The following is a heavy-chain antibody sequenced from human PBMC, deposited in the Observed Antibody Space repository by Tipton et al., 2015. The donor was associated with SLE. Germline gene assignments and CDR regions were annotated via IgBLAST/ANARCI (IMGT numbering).Heavy chain of an antibody. D-gene: IGHD6-13*01. CDR3: ARAPYSNVWYESYHH. CDR2: IYYSGST. V-gene: IGHV4-39*06. J-gene: IGHJ1*01. Sequence: TLSLTCTVSGGSVSSGSYYWAWIRQPPGKGPEWIGTIYYSGSTYYYPSLKSRITISVDTSKNQFPLNLRSVTAADTAIYYCARAPYSNVWYESYHHWGQGTLVTVSS. CDR1: GGSVSSGSYY.